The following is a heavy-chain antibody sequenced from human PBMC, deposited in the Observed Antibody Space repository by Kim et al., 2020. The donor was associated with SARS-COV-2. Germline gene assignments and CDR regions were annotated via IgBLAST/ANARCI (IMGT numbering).Heavy chain of an antibody. D-gene: IGHD2-15*01. J-gene: IGHJ4*02. CDR3: ASQGVGAALFDY. Sequence: NYNPYLKSRVTISVDTSKTQFSLTLGPGTAAATAVYYCASQGVGAALFDYWGQGTLVTVSS. V-gene: IGHV4-59*08.